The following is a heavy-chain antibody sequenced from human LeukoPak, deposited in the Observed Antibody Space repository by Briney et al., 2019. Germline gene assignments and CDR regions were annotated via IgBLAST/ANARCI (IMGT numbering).Heavy chain of an antibody. CDR1: GFSIRSNY. J-gene: IGHJ4*02. V-gene: IGHV3-53*01. CDR3: AREDLVLHYFDY. D-gene: IGHD6-6*01. Sequence: PGGSLRLSCAASGFSIRSNYMSWVRQAPGKGLEWVSIVYASGNTYYSDSVKGRFTISRDNSKNRLYLQMNSLRAEDTAVYYCAREDLVLHYFDYWGQGTLVTVSS. CDR2: VYASGNT.